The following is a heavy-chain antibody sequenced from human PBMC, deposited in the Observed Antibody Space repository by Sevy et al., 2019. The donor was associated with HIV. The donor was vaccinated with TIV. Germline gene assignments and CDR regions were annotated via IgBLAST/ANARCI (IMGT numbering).Heavy chain of an antibody. Sequence: SETLSLTCTVSGGSISSGNYYWSWIRQPPGKGLEWIGYNYYSGSTYYNPSLKSRVTISVDTSKNQFSLKLSSVTAADTAVYFCAREDYYDSSAYYGSFAYWGQGTPVTVSS. J-gene: IGHJ4*02. CDR2: NYYSGST. V-gene: IGHV4-30-4*01. CDR1: GGSISSGNYY. CDR3: AREDYYDSSAYYGSFAY. D-gene: IGHD3-22*01.